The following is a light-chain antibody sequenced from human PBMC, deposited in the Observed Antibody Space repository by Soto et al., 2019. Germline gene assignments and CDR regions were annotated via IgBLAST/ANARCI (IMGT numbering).Light chain of an antibody. V-gene: IGKV3-15*01. CDR2: GAS. CDR3: QQYNNWPKM. CDR1: QSVRSN. Sequence: EIFMTQSPATLAVSPGERATLFCRASQSVRSNLAWYRQKPGQAPRLLIYGASTRATGIPARFGGSGSGTEFTLTISSLQSEDFAVYYCQQYNNWPKMFGQGTKVDIK. J-gene: IGKJ1*01.